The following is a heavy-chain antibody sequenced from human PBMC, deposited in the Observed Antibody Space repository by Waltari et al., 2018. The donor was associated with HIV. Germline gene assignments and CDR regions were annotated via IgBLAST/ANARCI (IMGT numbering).Heavy chain of an antibody. J-gene: IGHJ4*02. CDR1: GFSLSTSGMC. Sequence: QVTLRESGPALVKPTQTLTLTCTFSGFSLSTSGMCVSWIRQPPGKAPEWLALIDWDDDKYYSISLQTRLNISKDTSKNQVVLTMTNTDPVDTATYYCARINTQELDGYYFDNWGQGTLVTVSS. D-gene: IGHD3-10*01. CDR3: ARINTQELDGYYFDN. V-gene: IGHV2-70*01. CDR2: IDWDDDK.